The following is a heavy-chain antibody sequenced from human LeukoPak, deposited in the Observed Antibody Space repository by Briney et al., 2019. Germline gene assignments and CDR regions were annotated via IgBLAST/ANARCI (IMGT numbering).Heavy chain of an antibody. V-gene: IGHV4-59*12. J-gene: IGHJ5*02. Sequence: SETLSLTCSVSGGSISRYYWSWIRQPPGKGLEWIGNIYYSGSTNCNPSLTSRVTISVEMSKNQFSLKLSSVTAADTAVYYCAGLITVTGETWFDPWGQGTLVTVSS. CDR2: IYYSGST. CDR3: AGLITVTGETWFDP. D-gene: IGHD1-20*01. CDR1: GGSISRYY.